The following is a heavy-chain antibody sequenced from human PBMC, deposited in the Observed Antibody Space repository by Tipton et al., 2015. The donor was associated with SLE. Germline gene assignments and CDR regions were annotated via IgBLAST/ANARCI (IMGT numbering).Heavy chain of an antibody. J-gene: IGHJ5*02. D-gene: IGHD2-15*01. CDR1: GGSISSYY. CDR3: ARGHPYCSGGSCYSRWFDP. Sequence: TLSLTCTVSGGSISSYYWSWIRQPPGKGLEWIGYIYYSGSTNYNPSLKSRVTISVDTSKNQFSLKLSSVTAADTAVYYCARGHPYCSGGSCYSRWFDPWGQGTLVTVSS. CDR2: IYYSGST. V-gene: IGHV4-59*12.